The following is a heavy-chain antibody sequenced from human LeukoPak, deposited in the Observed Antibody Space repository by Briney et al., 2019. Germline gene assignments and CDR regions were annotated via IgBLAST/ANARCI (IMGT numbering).Heavy chain of an antibody. Sequence: GRSLRLSCAASGFTFSSYAMHWVRQAPGKGLEWVAVISYDGSNKYYADSVKGRFTISRDNSKNTLYLQMNSLRAEDTAVYYCARDVRRYYSSSWYNYYYYGMDVWGQGTTVTVSS. D-gene: IGHD6-13*01. CDR2: ISYDGSNK. CDR1: GFTFSSYA. CDR3: ARDVRRYYSSSWYNYYYYGMDV. V-gene: IGHV3-30-3*01. J-gene: IGHJ6*02.